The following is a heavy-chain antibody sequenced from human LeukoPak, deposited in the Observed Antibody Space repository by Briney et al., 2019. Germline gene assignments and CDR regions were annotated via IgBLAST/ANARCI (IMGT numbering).Heavy chain of an antibody. Sequence: GGSLRLSCAASGFTFTTYWMTWVRQAPGKGLEWVANINQDGSEKYYVDSVKGRFTISRDNAKTSLYLQMNSLRAEDTALYYCVREHYNYYMDVWGKGTTVTVSS. CDR3: VREHYNYYMDV. CDR2: INQDGSEK. V-gene: IGHV3-7*03. J-gene: IGHJ6*03. CDR1: GFTFTTYW.